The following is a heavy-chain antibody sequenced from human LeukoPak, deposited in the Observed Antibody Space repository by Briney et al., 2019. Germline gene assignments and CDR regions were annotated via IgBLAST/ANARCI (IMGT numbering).Heavy chain of an antibody. D-gene: IGHD3-22*01. CDR2: ISAYNGNT. CDR1: GYTFTSYG. Sequence: GASVKVSCEASGYTFTSYGISWVRQAPGQGLEWMGWISAYNGNTNYAQKLQGRVTMTTDTSTSTAYMELRSLRSDDTAVYYCARGPYYYDSSGYPIPEYYFDYWGQGTLVTVSS. CDR3: ARGPYYYDSSGYPIPEYYFDY. V-gene: IGHV1-18*01. J-gene: IGHJ4*02.